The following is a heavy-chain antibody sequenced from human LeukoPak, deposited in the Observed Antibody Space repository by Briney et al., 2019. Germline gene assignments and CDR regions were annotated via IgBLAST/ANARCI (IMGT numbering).Heavy chain of an antibody. V-gene: IGHV4-30-4*01. CDR1: GGSISSGDYY. D-gene: IGHD6-19*01. J-gene: IGHJ4*02. CDR2: IYYSGTS. Sequence: KTSETLSLTCTVSGGSISSGDYYWSWIRQPPGKGLEWIGYIYYSGTSFYSPSLKSRVTISVDTSKNQFSLKLSSVTAADTAVYYCARHEGSSGSPLDYWGQGTLVTVSS. CDR3: ARHEGSSGSPLDY.